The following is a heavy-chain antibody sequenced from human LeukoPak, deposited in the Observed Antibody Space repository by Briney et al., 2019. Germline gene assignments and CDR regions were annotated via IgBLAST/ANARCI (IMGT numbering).Heavy chain of an antibody. CDR3: ARGGSGPDYYYYMDV. CDR2: IYYSGST. Sequence: SETLSLTCTVSGGSISSGGYYWSWIRQHPRKGLEWIGYIYYSGSTYYNPSLKSRVTLSVDTSKNQFSLKLSSVTAADTAVYYCARGGSGPDYYYYMDVWGKGTTVTVSS. V-gene: IGHV4-31*03. CDR1: GGSISSGGYY. J-gene: IGHJ6*03.